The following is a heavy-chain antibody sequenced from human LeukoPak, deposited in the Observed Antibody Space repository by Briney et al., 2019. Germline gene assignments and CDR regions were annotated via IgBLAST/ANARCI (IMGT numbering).Heavy chain of an antibody. V-gene: IGHV4-34*01. CDR3: AREGHCSGGSCYLLFDY. CDR2: INHSGST. Sequence: SETLSLTCAVYGGSFSGYYWSWIRQPPGKGLEWIGEINHSGSTNYNPSLKSRVTISVDTSKNQFSLKLSSVTAADTAVYYCAREGHCSGGSCYLLFDYWGQGTLVTVSS. J-gene: IGHJ4*02. D-gene: IGHD2-15*01. CDR1: GGSFSGYY.